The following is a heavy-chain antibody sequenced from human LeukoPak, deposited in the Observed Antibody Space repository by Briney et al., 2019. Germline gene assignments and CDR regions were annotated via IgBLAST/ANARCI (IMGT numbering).Heavy chain of an antibody. CDR3: ARGGGSGPGYYMDV. Sequence: GGSLRLSCAASGFTFSSYVMHWVRQAPGKGLEWVAIISYDGSNEYYADSVKGRFTISRDNSKNTLYLQMNSLRAADTAVYYCARGGGSGPGYYMDVWDKGTTVTVSS. J-gene: IGHJ6*03. V-gene: IGHV3-30*04. D-gene: IGHD6-19*01. CDR2: ISYDGSNE. CDR1: GFTFSSYV.